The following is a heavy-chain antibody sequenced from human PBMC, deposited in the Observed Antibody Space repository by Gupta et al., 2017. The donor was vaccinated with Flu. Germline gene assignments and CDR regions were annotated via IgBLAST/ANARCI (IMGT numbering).Heavy chain of an antibody. CDR1: GGSIRSHS. CDR3: ARSFTYGFESGGIDY. J-gene: IGHJ4*02. CDR2: VFESGSV. D-gene: IGHD3-10*01. Sequence: QVPLQESGPRLVKASETLSLICTVSGGSIRSHSWSWIRHSPGKGLEWIGEVFESGSVNYNPSLKSRVTITADWSQNHFSLSLTSVTAADTALYFCARSFTYGFESGGIDYWGQGTQVTV. V-gene: IGHV4-59*11.